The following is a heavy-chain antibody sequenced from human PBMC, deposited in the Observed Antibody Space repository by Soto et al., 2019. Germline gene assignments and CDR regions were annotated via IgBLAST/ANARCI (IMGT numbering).Heavy chain of an antibody. V-gene: IGHV3-33*01. CDR1: GFTFSSYG. CDR2: IWYDGSNK. CDR3: ARAIYCSGGSCYSGWGYYSGMDV. D-gene: IGHD2-15*01. Sequence: QVQLVESGGGVVQPGRSLRLSCAASGFTFSSYGMHWVRQAPGKGLEWVAVIWYDGSNKYYADSVKGRFTISRDNSKNTLYLHMNGLRAEDTAVYYCARAIYCSGGSCYSGWGYYSGMDVWGQGTTVTVSS. J-gene: IGHJ6*02.